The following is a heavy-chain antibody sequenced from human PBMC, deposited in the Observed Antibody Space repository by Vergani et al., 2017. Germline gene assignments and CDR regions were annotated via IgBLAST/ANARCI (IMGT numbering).Heavy chain of an antibody. CDR2: IRYDGGKK. V-gene: IGHV3-30*02. D-gene: IGHD1-26*01. CDR1: GFTFSGYC. J-gene: IGHJ4*02. CDR3: ASSGSNGDDYFDF. Sequence: QVQLVESGGGVVQPGGSLRLSCAASGFTFSGYCMHWVRQAPGKGLAWVAFIRYDGGKKDYADSVKGRFTISRDNSKNTLYLQMNSLRAEDTAVYYCASSGSNGDDYFDFWGQGTLVSVSS.